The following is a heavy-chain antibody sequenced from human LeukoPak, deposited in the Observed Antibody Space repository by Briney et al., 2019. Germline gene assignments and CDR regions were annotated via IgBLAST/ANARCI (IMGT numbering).Heavy chain of an antibody. Sequence: GESLKISCKGSGYIFSNYWIAWVRQVPGKGLEWMGIIYPGDSDATYSPSFQGQVTISADKSIGTAYLQWSSLKASDTAMYYCARRRWADAFDIWGQGTMVTVSS. CDR1: GYIFSNYW. J-gene: IGHJ3*02. CDR3: ARRRWADAFDI. CDR2: IYPGDSDA. D-gene: IGHD4-23*01. V-gene: IGHV5-51*01.